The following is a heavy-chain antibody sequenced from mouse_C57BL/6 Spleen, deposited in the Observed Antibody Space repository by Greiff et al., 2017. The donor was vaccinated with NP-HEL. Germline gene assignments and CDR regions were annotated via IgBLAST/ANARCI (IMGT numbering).Heavy chain of an antibody. Sequence: QVQLQQPGAELVKPGASVKLSCKASGYTFTSYWMHWVKQRPGHGLEWIGMIHPNSGSTNYNEKFKSKATLTVDTSSSTAYMQLSRLTSEDSAVYYCANSIYYDYDYYAVDYWGQGTSVTVSS. J-gene: IGHJ4*01. V-gene: IGHV1-64*01. CDR2: IHPNSGST. D-gene: IGHD2-4*01. CDR1: GYTFTSYW. CDR3: ANSIYYDYDYYAVDY.